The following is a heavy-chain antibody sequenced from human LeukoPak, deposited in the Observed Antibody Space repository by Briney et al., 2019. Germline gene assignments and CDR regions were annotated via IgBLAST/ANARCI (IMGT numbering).Heavy chain of an antibody. V-gene: IGHV3-48*04. CDR1: GFTFSSYA. D-gene: IGHD3-16*02. Sequence: PGGSLRLSCAASGFTFSSYAMSWVRQAPGKGLEWVSYISSSGSTIYYADSVKGRFTISRDNAKNSLYLQMNSLRAEDTAVYYCARHYDYVWGSHHYGNDYWGQGTLVTVSS. CDR3: ARHYDYVWGSHHYGNDY. CDR2: ISSSGSTI. J-gene: IGHJ4*02.